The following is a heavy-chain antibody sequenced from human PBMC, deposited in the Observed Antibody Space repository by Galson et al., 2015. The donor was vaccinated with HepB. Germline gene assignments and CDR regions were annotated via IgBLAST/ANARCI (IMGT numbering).Heavy chain of an antibody. Sequence: TLSLTCTVSGGSMSGHYWHWIRQSPGKGLEWIGYVWDTESTNYNPSFKSRVTISGDTSRNQFSLKLTSVTAADAAIYYCARDKTTIWEPGIFDFWGQGTPVTVSS. D-gene: IGHD1-14*01. CDR3: ARDKTTIWEPGIFDF. CDR1: GGSMSGHY. CDR2: VWDTEST. J-gene: IGHJ4*02. V-gene: IGHV4-59*11.